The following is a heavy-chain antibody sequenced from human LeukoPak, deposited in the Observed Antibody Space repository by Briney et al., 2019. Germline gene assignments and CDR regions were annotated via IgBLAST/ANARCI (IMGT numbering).Heavy chain of an antibody. V-gene: IGHV4-39*07. CDR1: GGSISSSIYY. Sequence: SETLSLTCTVSGGSISSSIYYWGWIRQPPGKGLEWIATIYYSGSTYYNPSLKSRVTISVDTSKNQFSLKLSSVTAADTAVYYCACLTTADAFDIWGQGTMVTVSS. J-gene: IGHJ3*02. CDR2: IYYSGST. CDR3: ACLTTADAFDI. D-gene: IGHD3-22*01.